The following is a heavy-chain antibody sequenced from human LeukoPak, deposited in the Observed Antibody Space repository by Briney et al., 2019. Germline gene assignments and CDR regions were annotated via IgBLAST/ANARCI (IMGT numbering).Heavy chain of an antibody. CDR3: ARQIGSSGWYGKYYFDY. Sequence: SETLSLTCTVSGGSISSSSYYWGWIRQPPGKGLEWIGSIYYSGSTYYNPSLKSRVTISVDTSKNQFSLKLSSVTAADTAVYYCARQIGSSGWYGKYYFDYWGQGTLVTVSS. CDR2: IYYSGST. V-gene: IGHV4-39*01. D-gene: IGHD6-19*01. CDR1: GGSISSSSYY. J-gene: IGHJ4*02.